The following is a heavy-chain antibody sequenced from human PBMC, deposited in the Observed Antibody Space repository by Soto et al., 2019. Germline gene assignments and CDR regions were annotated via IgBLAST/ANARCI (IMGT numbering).Heavy chain of an antibody. CDR3: VKGKVPTFLHAFDI. J-gene: IGHJ3*02. CDR2: ISWKGGDI. Sequence: EVQLVESGGGLVQPGGSLRLSCAASGLKFDDYAMHWVRQAPGKGLEWVSGISWKGGDINYADSVKCRFTISRDNDKNSLFLQMNNLSADDKALYYCVKGKVPTFLHAFDIWGEGTMVTVSS. D-gene: IGHD3-16*01. V-gene: IGHV3-9*01. CDR1: GLKFDDYA.